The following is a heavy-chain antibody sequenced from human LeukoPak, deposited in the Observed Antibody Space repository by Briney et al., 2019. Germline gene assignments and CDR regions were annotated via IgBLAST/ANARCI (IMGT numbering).Heavy chain of an antibody. J-gene: IGHJ6*03. CDR3: AREGYQYFWSGSYYYYYMDV. V-gene: IGHV4-61*02. D-gene: IGHD3-3*01. CDR2: IYTSGST. CDR1: GGSISSGSYY. Sequence: SQTLSLTCTVSGGSISSGSYYWSWIRQPAGKGLEWIGRIYTSGSTNYNPSLKSRVTISVDTSKNQFSLKLSSVTAADTAVYYCAREGYQYFWSGSYYYYYMDVWGKGTTVTVSS.